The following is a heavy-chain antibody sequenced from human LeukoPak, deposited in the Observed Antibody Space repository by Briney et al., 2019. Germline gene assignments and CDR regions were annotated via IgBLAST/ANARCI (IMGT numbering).Heavy chain of an antibody. CDR3: AREPTSGSCYFDY. CDR1: GYTFITSY. CDR2: INSIDGNT. J-gene: IGHJ4*02. Sequence: ASVKVSCKASGYTFITSYTHWVRQAPGQGLEWMGMINSIDGNTNKPQKFRGRVTVTRDTSTSTVYMELSSLTSEDTAVYYCAREPTSGSCYFDYWGQGTLVTVSS. D-gene: IGHD1-26*01. V-gene: IGHV1-46*01.